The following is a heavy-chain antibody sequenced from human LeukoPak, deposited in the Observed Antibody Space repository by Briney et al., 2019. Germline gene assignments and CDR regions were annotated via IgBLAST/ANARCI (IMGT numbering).Heavy chain of an antibody. D-gene: IGHD1/OR15-1a*01. J-gene: IGHJ4*02. CDR3: ARFLNNYTYADY. Sequence: GGSLRLSCAASGFTFGDYAMIWVRQTPGKGLEWLSYIVSFGSPVYYADSVKGRFTISRDNAKNSLYLQMNSLRAEDTAMYYCARFLNNYTYADYWGQGTLVIVSS. CDR2: IVSFGSPV. V-gene: IGHV3-48*03. CDR1: GFTFGDYA.